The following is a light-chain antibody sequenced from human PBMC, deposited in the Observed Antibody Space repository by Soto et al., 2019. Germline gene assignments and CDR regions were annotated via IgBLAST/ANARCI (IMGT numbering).Light chain of an antibody. V-gene: IGLV2-14*03. CDR1: TSDVGNGFDS. CDR2: HVT. Sequence: QSALTQPASVSGSPGQSITISCSGSTSDVGNGFDSVSWYQQHPGKAPKLMIYHVTYRPSGVSNRYSGSKSGNSASLTISGLQADDEADYYCCSLTTSHTYVFGSGTKLTVL. CDR3: CSLTTSHTYV. J-gene: IGLJ1*01.